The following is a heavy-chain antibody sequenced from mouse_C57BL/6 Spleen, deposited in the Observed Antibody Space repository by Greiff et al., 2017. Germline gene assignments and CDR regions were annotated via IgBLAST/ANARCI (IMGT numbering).Heavy chain of an antibody. CDR1: GYTFTSYW. Sequence: QVQLQQPGAELVKPGASVKMSCKASGYTFTSYWITWVKQRPGQGLEWIGDIYPGSGSTNYNEKFKSKATPTVATSSSTAYMQLSSLTSEDSAVYYCARGDYDYAMDYWGQGTSVTVSS. CDR3: ARGDYDYAMDY. CDR2: IYPGSGST. J-gene: IGHJ4*01. V-gene: IGHV1-55*01. D-gene: IGHD2-4*01.